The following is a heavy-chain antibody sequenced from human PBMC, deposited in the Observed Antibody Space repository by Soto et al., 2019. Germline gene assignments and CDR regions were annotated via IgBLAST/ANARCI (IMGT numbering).Heavy chain of an antibody. CDR1: GGSISSAGYS. J-gene: IGHJ6*02. D-gene: IGHD2-2*01. CDR2: IYNSVNA. CDR3: ASSSQAVSCYALDV. V-gene: IGHV4-30-2*06. Sequence: QLQLQGSGSRLVKPSQTLSLSCTVSGGSISSAGYSWSWIRQSPGKDLEWIGYIYNSVNAFYIPSRKSRVTMSLDRSRNQFSLNLTSVTAADTAVYFCASSSQAVSCYALDVWGQGTTVVVSS.